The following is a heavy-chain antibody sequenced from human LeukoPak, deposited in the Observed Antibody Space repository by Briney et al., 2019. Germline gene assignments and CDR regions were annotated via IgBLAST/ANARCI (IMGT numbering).Heavy chain of an antibody. CDR1: GXSVSSGSYY. Sequence: SETLSLTCTVSGXSVSSGSYYWSWVRQPPGKGLEWIGEIYHSGSTNYNPSLKSRVTISVDKSKNQFSLKLSSVTAADTAVYYCARAWDAFDIWGQGTMVTVSS. J-gene: IGHJ3*02. CDR3: ARAWDAFDI. CDR2: IYHSGST. V-gene: IGHV4-39*07.